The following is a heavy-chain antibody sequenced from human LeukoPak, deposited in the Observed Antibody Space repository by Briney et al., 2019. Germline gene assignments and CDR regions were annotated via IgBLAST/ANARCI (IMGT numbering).Heavy chain of an antibody. CDR1: GFTFSSYA. CDR3: NSWYCQDPYFDY. CDR2: ISYDGSNK. Sequence: PGRSLRLSCAASGFTFSSYAMHWVRQAPGKGLEWVAVISYDGSNKYYADSVKGRFTISRDNSKNTLYLQMNSLRAEDTAVYYFNSWYCQDPYFDYWGQGTLVTVSS. V-gene: IGHV3-30-3*01. D-gene: IGHD6-13*01. J-gene: IGHJ4*02.